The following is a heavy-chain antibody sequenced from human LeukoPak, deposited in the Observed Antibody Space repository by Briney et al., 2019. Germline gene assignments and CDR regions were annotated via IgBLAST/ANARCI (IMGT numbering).Heavy chain of an antibody. V-gene: IGHV4-59*01. CDR1: GGSINNYY. J-gene: IGHJ5*02. CDR3: ARSGITMVRGVIIARWFDP. D-gene: IGHD3-10*01. CDR2: IYYSGST. Sequence: SETLSLTCTVSGGSINNYYWSWIRQPPGKGLEWIGYIYYSGSTNYNPSLKSRVTISIDTSKNQFSLKLSSVTAADTAVYYCARSGITMVRGVIIARWFDPWGQGTLVTVSS.